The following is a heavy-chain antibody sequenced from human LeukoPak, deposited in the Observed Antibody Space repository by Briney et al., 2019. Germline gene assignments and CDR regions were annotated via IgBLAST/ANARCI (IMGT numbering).Heavy chain of an antibody. D-gene: IGHD6-13*01. CDR1: GFTFSSYA. CDR2: ISYDGSNK. Sequence: GGSLRLSCAASGFTFSSYAMHWVRQAPGKGLEWVAVISYDGSNKYYADSVKGRFTISRDNSKNTLYLQMNSLRAEDTAVYYCARDHIAAAYYFDYWGQGTLVTVSS. J-gene: IGHJ4*02. CDR3: ARDHIAAAYYFDY. V-gene: IGHV3-30-3*01.